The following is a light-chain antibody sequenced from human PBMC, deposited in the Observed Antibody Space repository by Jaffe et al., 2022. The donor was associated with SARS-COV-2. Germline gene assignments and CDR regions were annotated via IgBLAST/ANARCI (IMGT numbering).Light chain of an antibody. V-gene: IGLV1-47*01. CDR3: AAWDGSLSGVV. Sequence: QSVLTQAPSASGTPGQRVTISCSGSSSNIGGNYVNWYQQLPGTAPKLLIYRNTERPSGVPDRISGSKSGTSASLAISGLRSDDEADYFCAAWDGSLSGVVFGGGTKLTVL. CDR1: SSNIGGNY. J-gene: IGLJ2*01. CDR2: RNT.